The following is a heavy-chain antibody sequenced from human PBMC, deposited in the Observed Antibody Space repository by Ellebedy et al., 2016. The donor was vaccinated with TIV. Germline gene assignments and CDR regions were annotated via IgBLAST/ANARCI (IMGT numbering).Heavy chain of an antibody. CDR2: IYYSGST. V-gene: IGHV4-59*08. CDR3: ARRSVVITIGYFDY. D-gene: IGHD3-22*01. J-gene: IGHJ4*02. Sequence: SETLSLTXTVSGGSISSYYWSWIRQPPGKGLEWIGYIYYSGSTNYNPSLKSRVTISVDTSKNQFSLKLSSVTAADTAVYYCARRSVVITIGYFDYWGQGTLVTVSS. CDR1: GGSISSYY.